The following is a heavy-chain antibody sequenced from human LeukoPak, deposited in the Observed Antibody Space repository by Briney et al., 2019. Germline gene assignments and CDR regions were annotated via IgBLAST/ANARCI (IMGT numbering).Heavy chain of an antibody. V-gene: IGHV1-8*01. CDR1: GYTFTSYA. D-gene: IGHD3-10*01. CDR3: ARGPGVRGVINNY. CDR2: MNPNSGNT. Sequence: WASVEVSCKASGYTFTSYAINWVRQATGQGLEWMGWMNPNSGNTGYAPKFQGRVTMTRNTSISTAYMELSSLRSEDTAVYYCARGPGVRGVINNYWGQGTLVTVSS. J-gene: IGHJ4*02.